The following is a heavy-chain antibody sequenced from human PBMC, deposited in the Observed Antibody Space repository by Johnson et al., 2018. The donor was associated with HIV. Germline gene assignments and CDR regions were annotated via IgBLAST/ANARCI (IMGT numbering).Heavy chain of an antibody. J-gene: IGHJ3*02. CDR2: ISYDGSNK. CDR3: ARGGVAVAGTNAFDI. V-gene: IGHV3-30*01. Sequence: ISYDGSNKYYADSVKGRFTISRDNSKHTLYLQMNSLRAEDTAVYYCARGGVAVAGTNAFDIWGQGTMVTVSS. D-gene: IGHD6-19*01.